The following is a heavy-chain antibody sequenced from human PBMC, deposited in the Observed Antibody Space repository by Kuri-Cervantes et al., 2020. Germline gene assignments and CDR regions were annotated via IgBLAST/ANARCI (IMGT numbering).Heavy chain of an antibody. V-gene: IGHV3-30*02. CDR3: AKNNGGKHYYMDV. CDR2: LWSDGSTK. D-gene: IGHD2-8*01. CDR1: GFTFSNYG. J-gene: IGHJ6*03. Sequence: GESLKISCVASGFTFSNYGMHWVRQAPGKGLEWVAVLWSDGSTKYYGDSVKGRFSISRDDSKNTLLLQMSTLRAEDTAVYYCAKNNGGKHYYMDVWGKGTTVTVSS.